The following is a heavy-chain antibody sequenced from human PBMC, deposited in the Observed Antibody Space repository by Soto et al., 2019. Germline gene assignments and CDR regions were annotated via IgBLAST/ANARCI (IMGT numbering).Heavy chain of an antibody. Sequence: KPSETLSLTCTVSGGSISSGGYYWSWIRQHPGKGLEWIGYIYYSGSTYYNPSLKSRVTISVDTSKNQFSLKLSSVTAADTAVYYCASQLYDYVWGSYRYTGWFDPWGQGTLVTVS. D-gene: IGHD3-16*02. V-gene: IGHV4-31*03. CDR1: GGSISSGGYY. CDR2: IYYSGST. CDR3: ASQLYDYVWGSYRYTGWFDP. J-gene: IGHJ5*02.